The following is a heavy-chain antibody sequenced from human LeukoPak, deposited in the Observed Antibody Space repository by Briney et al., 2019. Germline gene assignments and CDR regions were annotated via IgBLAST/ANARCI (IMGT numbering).Heavy chain of an antibody. V-gene: IGHV3-23*01. CDR3: AKVGPSGSSYYDFWSADY. Sequence: GGSLRLSCAASGFTFNSYAMSWVRQAPGKGLEWVSSISGSGGSTYYADSVKGRFTISRDSSKNTLYLQMNSLRAEDTAVYYCAKVGPSGSSYYDFWSADYWGQGTLVTVSS. CDR2: ISGSGGST. CDR1: GFTFNSYA. J-gene: IGHJ4*02. D-gene: IGHD3-3*01.